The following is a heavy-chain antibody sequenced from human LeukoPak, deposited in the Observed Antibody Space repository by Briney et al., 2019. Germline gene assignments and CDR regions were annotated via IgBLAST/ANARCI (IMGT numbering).Heavy chain of an antibody. V-gene: IGHV3-7*04. CDR3: ARGDDFSGDH. D-gene: IGHD1-1*01. CDR1: RFTFSNFW. Sequence: GGSLRLSCAVSRFTFSNFWMSWVRQAPGRGLEWVANIHPEGNEKYHVESVKGRFTISRDNTKNLLFLQMNGLRVEDTAVYYCARGDDFSGDHWGQGTLVTVSS. J-gene: IGHJ4*02. CDR2: IHPEGNEK.